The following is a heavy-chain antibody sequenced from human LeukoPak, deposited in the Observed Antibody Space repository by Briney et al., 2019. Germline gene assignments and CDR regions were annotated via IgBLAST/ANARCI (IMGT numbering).Heavy chain of an antibody. CDR1: GFTFSSYA. V-gene: IGHV3-23*01. J-gene: IGHJ3*02. CDR2: ISGSGGST. Sequence: GGSLRLSCAASGFTFSSYAVSWVRQAPGKGPEWVSAISGSGGSTYYADSVKGRFTISRDNSKNTLYLQMNSLRAEDTAAYYCASQYDILTGFFGFDIWGQGTMVTVSS. D-gene: IGHD3-9*01. CDR3: ASQYDILTGFFGFDI.